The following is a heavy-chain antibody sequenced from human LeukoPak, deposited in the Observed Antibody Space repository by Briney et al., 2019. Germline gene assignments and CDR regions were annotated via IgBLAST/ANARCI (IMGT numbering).Heavy chain of an antibody. D-gene: IGHD2-15*01. Sequence: KPSETLSLTCAVYGGSFSGYYWSWIRQPPGKGLEWIGEINHSGSTNYNPSLKSRVTISVDTSKNQFSLKLSSVTAADTAVYYCARGRLGYCSGGSCYNRNYYFDYWGQGTLVTVSS. CDR1: GGSFSGYY. V-gene: IGHV4-34*01. CDR3: ARGRLGYCSGGSCYNRNYYFDY. CDR2: INHSGST. J-gene: IGHJ4*02.